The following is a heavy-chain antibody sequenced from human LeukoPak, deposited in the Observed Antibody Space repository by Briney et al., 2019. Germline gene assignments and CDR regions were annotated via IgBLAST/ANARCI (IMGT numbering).Heavy chain of an antibody. CDR2: FSGSGGST. CDR3: ARSGYNRFDY. J-gene: IGHJ4*02. Sequence: GGSLRLSCAASGFTLSSYAMSWVRQAPGKGLEWVSAFSGSGGSTYYADSVKGRFTISRDNSKNTLFLQMNSLRADDTAVYYCARSGYNRFDYWGQGTLVTVSS. V-gene: IGHV3-23*01. CDR1: GFTLSSYA. D-gene: IGHD5-24*01.